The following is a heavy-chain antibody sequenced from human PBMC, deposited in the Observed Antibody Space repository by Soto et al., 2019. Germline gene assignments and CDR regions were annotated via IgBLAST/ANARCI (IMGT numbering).Heavy chain of an antibody. CDR2: INHSGST. V-gene: IGHV4-59*12. D-gene: IGHD5-12*01. CDR3: ARRWLQFLVLRWFDP. J-gene: IGHJ5*02. Sequence: QVQLQESGPGLVKPSETLSLTCTVSGGSISSYYWSWIRQPPGKGLEWIGEINHSGSTNYNPSLKSRVTISVDTSKNQFSLKLSSVTAADTAVYYCARRWLQFLVLRWFDPWGQGTLVTVSS. CDR1: GGSISSYY.